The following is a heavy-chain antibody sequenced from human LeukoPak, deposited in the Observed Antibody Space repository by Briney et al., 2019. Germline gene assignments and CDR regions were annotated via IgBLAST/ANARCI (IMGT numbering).Heavy chain of an antibody. CDR1: GGSISSYY. CDR2: IYYSGST. CDR3: ARAPSNWCFDY. Sequence: PSETLSLTCTVSGGSISSYYWSWIRQPPGKGLEWIGYIYYSGSTNYNPSLKSRVTISVDTSKNQFSLKLSSVTAADTAVYYCARAPSNWCFDYWGQGTLVTVSS. V-gene: IGHV4-59*01. J-gene: IGHJ4*02. D-gene: IGHD6-13*01.